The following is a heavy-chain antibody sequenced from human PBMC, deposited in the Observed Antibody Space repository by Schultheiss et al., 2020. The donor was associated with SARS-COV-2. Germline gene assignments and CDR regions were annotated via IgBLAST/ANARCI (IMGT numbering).Heavy chain of an antibody. J-gene: IGHJ4*02. CDR1: GGSISSGSYY. CDR2: IYTSGST. V-gene: IGHV4-61*02. D-gene: IGHD6-19*01. CDR3: ARVRAVAGTIDY. Sequence: SQTLSLTCTVSGGSISSGSYYWSWIRQPAGKGLEWIGRIYTSGSTNYNPSLKSRVTISVDTSKNQFSLKLSSVTAADTAVYYCARVRAVAGTIDYWGQGTLVTVFS.